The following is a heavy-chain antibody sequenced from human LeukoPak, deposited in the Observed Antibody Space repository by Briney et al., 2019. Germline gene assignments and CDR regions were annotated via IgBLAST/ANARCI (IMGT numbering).Heavy chain of an antibody. V-gene: IGHV4-39*07. CDR1: GGSISSSSYY. Sequence: SETLSLTCTVSGGSISSSSYYWGWIRQPPGKGLEWIGSSYYSGSTYYNPSLKSRVTISVDTSKNQFSLKLSSVTAADTAVYYCASGGGATADYWAREPWSPSPQ. CDR2: SYYSGST. J-gene: IGHJ4*02. D-gene: IGHD1-26*01. CDR3: ASGGGATADY.